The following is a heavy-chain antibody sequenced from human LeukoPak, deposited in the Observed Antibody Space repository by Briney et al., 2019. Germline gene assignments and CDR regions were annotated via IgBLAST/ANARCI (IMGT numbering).Heavy chain of an antibody. CDR2: ISYDGNNK. CDR3: ASQTTGYNYAHPLDY. J-gene: IGHJ4*02. D-gene: IGHD5-18*01. Sequence: GRSLRLSCAASGFTFSGYGMHWVRQAPGKSLEWVAFISYDGNNKYHVDSVKGRFTISRDNSKNRLYLQMNSLRPEDTAVYYCASQTTGYNYAHPLDYWGQGTLVAVSS. CDR1: GFTFSGYG. V-gene: IGHV3-30*03.